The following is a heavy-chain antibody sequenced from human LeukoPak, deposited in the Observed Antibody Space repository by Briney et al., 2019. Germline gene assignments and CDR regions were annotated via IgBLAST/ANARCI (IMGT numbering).Heavy chain of an antibody. CDR1: GYTFTTYY. CDR2: MHSGNSDI. Sequence: GESLKISCKASGYTFTTYYIAWVRQMPGKGLEWMGIMHSGNSDIRYNPSFQGQVTISADNSITTAYLQWSSLKASDTAIYYCARTPGSYDYRGYQYWFFDLWGRGTLVTVSS. J-gene: IGHJ2*01. V-gene: IGHV5-51*01. D-gene: IGHD3-22*01. CDR3: ARTPGSYDYRGYQYWFFDL.